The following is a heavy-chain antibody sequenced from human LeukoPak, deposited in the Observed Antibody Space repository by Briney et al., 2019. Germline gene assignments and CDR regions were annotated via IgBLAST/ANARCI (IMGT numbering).Heavy chain of an antibody. J-gene: IGHJ4*02. CDR1: GFTFSDYY. V-gene: IGHV3-11*01. Sequence: PGGSLRLSCAASGFTFSDYYMSWIRQAPGKGPEWVSYISSSGSTIYYADSVKGRFTISRDNAKNSLYLQMNSLRAEDTAVYYCASKVVPARELDYWGQGTLVTVSS. D-gene: IGHD2-2*01. CDR2: ISSSGSTI. CDR3: ASKVVPARELDY.